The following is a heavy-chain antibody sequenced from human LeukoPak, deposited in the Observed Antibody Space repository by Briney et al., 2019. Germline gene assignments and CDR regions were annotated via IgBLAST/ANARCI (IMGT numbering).Heavy chain of an antibody. CDR3: ARNGYCSGGSCLRGGDPHWFDP. Sequence: ASVKVSCKASGGTFSSYAISWVRQAPGQGLEWMGGIIPIFGTANYAQKFQGRVTITADESTSTAYMELSSLRSEDTAVYYCARNGYCSGGSCLRGGDPHWFDPWGQGTLVTVSS. V-gene: IGHV1-69*13. CDR2: IIPIFGTA. J-gene: IGHJ5*02. CDR1: GGTFSSYA. D-gene: IGHD2-15*01.